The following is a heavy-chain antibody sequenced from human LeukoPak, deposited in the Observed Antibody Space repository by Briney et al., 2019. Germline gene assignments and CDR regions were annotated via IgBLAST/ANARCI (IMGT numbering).Heavy chain of an antibody. D-gene: IGHD4-17*01. V-gene: IGHV3-33*01. J-gene: IGHJ6*02. CDR2: IWYDGSNE. CDR3: AGDYGEYYYGMDA. Sequence: PGRSLRLSCAASGFTFNSYGMHWVRQAPGKGLEWVAVIWYDGSNEYYADSVKGRFTISRDNSKNTLYLQMNSLRAEDTAVYYCAGDYGEYYYGMDAWGQGTTVTVSS. CDR1: GFTFNSYG.